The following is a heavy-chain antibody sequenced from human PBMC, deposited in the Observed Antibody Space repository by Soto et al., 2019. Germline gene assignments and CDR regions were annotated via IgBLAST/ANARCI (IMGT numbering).Heavy chain of an antibody. CDR2: ISSTTNYI. V-gene: IGHV3-21*06. CDR1: GFTSTRYS. Sequence: GGSLRLSCAASGFTSTRYSMNWVRQAPGKGLEWVSSISSTTNYIYYGDSMKGRFTISRDNAKNSLYLEMNSLRAEDTAVYYCARESEDLTSNFDYWGQGTLVTVSS. CDR3: ARESEDLTSNFDY. J-gene: IGHJ4*02.